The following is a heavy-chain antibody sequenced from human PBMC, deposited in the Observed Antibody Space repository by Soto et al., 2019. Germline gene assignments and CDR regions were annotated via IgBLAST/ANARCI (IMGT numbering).Heavy chain of an antibody. CDR2: ISSTTNYI. V-gene: IGHV3-21*06. CDR1: GFTSTRYS. Sequence: GGSLRLSCAASGFTSTRYSMNWVRQAPGKGLEWVSSISSTTNYIYYGDSMKGRFTISRDNAKNSLYLEMNSLRAEDTAVYYCARESEDLTSNFDYWGQGTLVTVSS. CDR3: ARESEDLTSNFDY. J-gene: IGHJ4*02.